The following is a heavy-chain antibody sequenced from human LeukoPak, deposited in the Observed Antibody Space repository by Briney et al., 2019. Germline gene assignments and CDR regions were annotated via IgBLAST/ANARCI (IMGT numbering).Heavy chain of an antibody. D-gene: IGHD3-22*01. J-gene: IGHJ4*02. CDR3: AKDRITMIVVVIPPDY. CDR1: GFTFSSYW. Sequence: SGGSLRLSCAAPGFTFSSYWMHWVRQAPGKGLVWVSRINTDETIANYADSVTGRFTISRDNAKNTLHLQMNSLRVEDTAVYYCAKDRITMIVVVIPPDYWGQGTLVTVSS. CDR2: INTDETIA. V-gene: IGHV3-74*01.